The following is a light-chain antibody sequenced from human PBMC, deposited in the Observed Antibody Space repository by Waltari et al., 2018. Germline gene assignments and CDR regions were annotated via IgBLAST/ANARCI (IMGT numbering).Light chain of an antibody. CDR1: TSNIGSHT. CDR3: ATWDDSLNGHV. Sequence: QSVLTQPPSASGTPGQKVTISCSGSTSNIGSHTVNWYQQLPGAASKLLIFSNDQRPSGVPDRFSGSKSGTSASLAISGLQSEDEADYYCATWDDSLNGHVFGGGTKV. CDR2: SND. V-gene: IGLV1-44*01. J-gene: IGLJ2*01.